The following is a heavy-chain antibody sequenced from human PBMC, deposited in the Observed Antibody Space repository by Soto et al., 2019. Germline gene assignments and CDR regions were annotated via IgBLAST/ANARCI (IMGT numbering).Heavy chain of an antibody. CDR1: GFTFSNAW. CDR3: NLVPAVIAPYDAFDI. Sequence: LRLSCAASGFTFSNAWMNWVRQAPGKGLEWVGRIKSKTDGGTTDYAAPVKGRFTISRDDSKNTLYLQMNSLKTEDTAVYYCNLVPAVIAPYDAFDIWGQGTMVTVSS. D-gene: IGHD2-2*02. CDR2: IKSKTDGGTT. J-gene: IGHJ3*02. V-gene: IGHV3-15*07.